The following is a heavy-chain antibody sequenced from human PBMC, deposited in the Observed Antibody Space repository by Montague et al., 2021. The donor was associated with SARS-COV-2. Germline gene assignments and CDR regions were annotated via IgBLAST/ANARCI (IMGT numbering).Heavy chain of an antibody. D-gene: IGHD4-17*01. CDR1: GFTFSGYA. V-gene: IGHV3-23*03. CDR3: ATTTGLGS. J-gene: IGHJ5*02. Sequence: SLRLSCAASGFTFSGYAMSWVRQAPGKGLEWVSVIYSGGSSTYYADSVKGRFTISRDNSKNTLYLQMNSLRAEDTAVYYCATTTGLGSWGQGTLVTVSS. CDR2: IYSGGSST.